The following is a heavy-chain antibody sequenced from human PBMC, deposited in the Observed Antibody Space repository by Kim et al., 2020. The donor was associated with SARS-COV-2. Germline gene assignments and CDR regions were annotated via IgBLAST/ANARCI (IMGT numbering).Heavy chain of an antibody. V-gene: IGHV4-59*08. Sequence: SETLSLTCTVSGGSISTYYWSWIRQPPGKGLEWIGYIYYSGSTNYNPSLKSRVTISVDTSKNQFSLKLSSVTAADTAVYYCARLIRGSVLRFLEWSNIRFDPWGQGTLVTVSS. CDR1: GGSISTYY. J-gene: IGHJ5*02. CDR2: IYYSGST. CDR3: ARLIRGSVLRFLEWSNIRFDP. D-gene: IGHD3-3*01.